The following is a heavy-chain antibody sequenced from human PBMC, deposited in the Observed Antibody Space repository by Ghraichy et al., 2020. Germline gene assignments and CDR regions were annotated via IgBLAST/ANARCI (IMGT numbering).Heavy chain of an antibody. CDR3: ARVDIAAAGFYFDY. V-gene: IGHV3-30-3*01. D-gene: IGHD6-13*01. CDR1: GFTFSSYA. Sequence: SCAASGFTFSSYAMHWVRQAPGKGLEWVAVISYDGSNKYYADSVKGRFTISRDNSKNTLYLQMNSLRAEDTAVYYCARVDIAAAGFYFDYWGQGTLITVSS. CDR2: ISYDGSNK. J-gene: IGHJ4*02.